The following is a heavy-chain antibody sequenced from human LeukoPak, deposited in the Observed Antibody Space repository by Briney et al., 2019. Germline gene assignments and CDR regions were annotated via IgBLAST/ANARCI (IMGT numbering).Heavy chain of an antibody. V-gene: IGHV3-21*01. CDR2: IRSSSSYI. Sequence: GGSLRLSCAASGFTFSSYSMNWVRQAPGKGLEWVSSIRSSSSYIYYADSVKGRFTISRDNAKNSLYLQMNSLRAEDTAVYYCARAIAVAGRLYYYYMDVWGKGTTVTVSS. CDR1: GFTFSSYS. D-gene: IGHD6-19*01. CDR3: ARAIAVAGRLYYYYMDV. J-gene: IGHJ6*03.